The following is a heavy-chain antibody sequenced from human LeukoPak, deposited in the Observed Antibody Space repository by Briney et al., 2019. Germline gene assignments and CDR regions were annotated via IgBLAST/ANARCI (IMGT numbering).Heavy chain of an antibody. D-gene: IGHD3-10*01. CDR1: GFTFSSYA. J-gene: IGHJ4*02. Sequence: PGGSLRPSCAASGFTFSSYAMSWVRQAPGKGLEWVSAISGSGGSTYYADSVKGRFTISRDNSKNTLYLQMNSLRAEDTAVYYCARASFMVREYFDYWGQGTLVTVSS. V-gene: IGHV3-23*01. CDR3: ARASFMVREYFDY. CDR2: ISGSGGST.